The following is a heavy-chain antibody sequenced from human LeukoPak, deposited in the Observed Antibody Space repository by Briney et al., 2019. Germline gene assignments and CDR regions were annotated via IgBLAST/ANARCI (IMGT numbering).Heavy chain of an antibody. CDR1: GFTFRSYW. CDR2: IKPDGSAK. V-gene: IGHV3-7*04. CDR3: AGYGHDGGLDY. J-gene: IGHJ4*02. D-gene: IGHD3-16*01. Sequence: PGGSLRLSCAASGFTFRSYWMSWVRQAPGKGLEWVANIKPDGSAKYYVDSVRGRFTISRDNAKNSLSLQMNSLRAEDTAVYYCAGYGHDGGLDYWGQGTLVTASS.